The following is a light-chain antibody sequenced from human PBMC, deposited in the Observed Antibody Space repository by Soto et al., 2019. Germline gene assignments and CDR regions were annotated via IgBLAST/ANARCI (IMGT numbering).Light chain of an antibody. CDR1: QSVSSY. Sequence: EIVLTQSPATLSSSPGERATLSCRASQSVSSYLAWYQQRPGQAPRLLIFDTSNSATDIPARFSGSGSGTDFTLPISGIEPEDFAVYYCQQRTNRPPITFGQGTRLEIK. V-gene: IGKV3-11*01. CDR3: QQRTNRPPIT. CDR2: DTS. J-gene: IGKJ5*01.